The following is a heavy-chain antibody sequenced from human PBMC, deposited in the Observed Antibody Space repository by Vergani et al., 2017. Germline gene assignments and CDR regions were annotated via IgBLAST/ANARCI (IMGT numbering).Heavy chain of an antibody. CDR1: GFTFSSYA. J-gene: IGHJ4*02. Sequence: EVQLLESGGGLVQPGGSLRLSCAASGFTFSSYAMSWVRQAPGKGLEWVSAISGSGGRTYYADSVKGRFTISRVNSKNTLYLQMNSLRAEDTAVYYCAKLRFLEWLLSEFDYWGQGTLVTVSS. D-gene: IGHD3-3*01. CDR3: AKLRFLEWLLSEFDY. V-gene: IGHV3-23*01. CDR2: ISGSGGRT.